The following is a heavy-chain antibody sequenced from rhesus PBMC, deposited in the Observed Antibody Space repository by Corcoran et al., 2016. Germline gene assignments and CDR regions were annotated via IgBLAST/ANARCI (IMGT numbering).Heavy chain of an antibody. CDR3: ARPYNWKIDF. Sequence: QVQLQGSGPGLVKPSETLSLTCTVSGAPITNYWWSWIRQSPGEGMEWIGQMNANTGSTFYSPSLKSRVTISKDASKNRFSLSLRSVTAADTAIYYCARPYNWKIDFWGQGVLVTVSS. CDR2: MNANTGST. D-gene: IGHD1-26*01. V-gene: IGHV4-80*01. J-gene: IGHJ4*01. CDR1: GAPITNYW.